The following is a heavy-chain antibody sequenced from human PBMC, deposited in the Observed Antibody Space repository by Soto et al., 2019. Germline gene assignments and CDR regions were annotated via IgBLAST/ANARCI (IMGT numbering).Heavy chain of an antibody. D-gene: IGHD2-15*01. CDR3: GRDGSGGIIDS. Sequence: QVQLVQSGAEVKKPGASVKVSCKTSGYTFTSYGINWVRQAPGHGLEWMGWISVFNGNTKYGQNIQNRVIMTTDTSTSTAYMELRSIRSDDTAVYFCGRDGSGGIIDSWGRGTMLIVSS. J-gene: IGHJ3*01. CDR1: GYTFTSYG. V-gene: IGHV1-18*01. CDR2: ISVFNGNT.